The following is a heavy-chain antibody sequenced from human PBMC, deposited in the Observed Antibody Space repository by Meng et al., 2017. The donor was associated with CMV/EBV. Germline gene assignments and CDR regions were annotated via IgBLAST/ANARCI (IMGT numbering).Heavy chain of an antibody. D-gene: IGHD5-12*01. Sequence: GGSLRLSCAASGFTFSRYTIHWVRQAPGKGLDWVVLRSFDRSFEYYADSVKGRFTISRDSSENTLYLQMNSLRVEDTAVYYCAREANAFDIWGQGTLVTVSS. CDR3: AREANAFDI. CDR2: RSFDRSFE. V-gene: IGHV3-30*04. CDR1: GFTFSRYT. J-gene: IGHJ3*02.